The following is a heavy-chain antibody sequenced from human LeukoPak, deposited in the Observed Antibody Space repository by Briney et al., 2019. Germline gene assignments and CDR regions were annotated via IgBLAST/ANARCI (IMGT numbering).Heavy chain of an antibody. D-gene: IGHD3-10*01. CDR1: GYTFTSYG. CDR3: ARTFGEYGMDV. CDR2: ISAYNHNT. V-gene: IGHV1-18*03. J-gene: IGHJ6*02. Sequence: ASLKVSCKASGYTFTSYGISWVRQAPGQGLEWMGWISAYNHNTNYAQKLQGRVTMTTDTSTSTAYMELRNLRSDDMAVYYCARTFGEYGMDVWGQGTTVTVSS.